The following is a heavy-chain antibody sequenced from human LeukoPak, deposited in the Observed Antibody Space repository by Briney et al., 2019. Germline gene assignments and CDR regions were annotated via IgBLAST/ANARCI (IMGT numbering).Heavy chain of an antibody. CDR2: ISSSGSTI. CDR3: ARDQAGRHSDY. D-gene: IGHD6-13*01. CDR1: GFTFISYE. Sequence: GGSLGLSCAASGFTFISYEMNWVRQAPGKGLEWVSYISSSGSTIYYADSVKGRFTISRDNAKNSLYLQMNSLRAEDTAVYYCARDQAGRHSDYWGQGTLVTVSS. J-gene: IGHJ4*02. V-gene: IGHV3-48*03.